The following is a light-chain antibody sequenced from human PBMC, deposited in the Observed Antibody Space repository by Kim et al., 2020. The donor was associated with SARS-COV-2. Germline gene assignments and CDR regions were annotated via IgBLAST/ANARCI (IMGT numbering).Light chain of an antibody. CDR1: SLRKYY. V-gene: IGLV3-19*01. Sequence: SSELTQDPAVSVALGQTVRITCQGDSLRKYYASWYQQKPGQAPVLVVYGENKRPSGIPDRFSGSSTLNTASLTISGAQAEDEADYYCNSRDSSGNQERVVFGGGTQLTVL. CDR3: NSRDSSGNQERVV. J-gene: IGLJ3*02. CDR2: GEN.